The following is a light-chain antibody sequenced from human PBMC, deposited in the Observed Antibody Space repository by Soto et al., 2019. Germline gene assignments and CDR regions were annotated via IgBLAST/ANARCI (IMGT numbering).Light chain of an antibody. CDR1: QSISSW. CDR3: QQYKSQSST. V-gene: IGKV1-5*03. J-gene: IGKJ1*01. CDR2: KAS. Sequence: DTQMTQSPSTLSASVGDRVTITCRASQSISSWLAWYQQRPGRAPKLLIYKASTLGSGVPLRFSGSGSGTEFTLTISSLQPDDFATYSCQQYKSQSSTFGQGTRVEIK.